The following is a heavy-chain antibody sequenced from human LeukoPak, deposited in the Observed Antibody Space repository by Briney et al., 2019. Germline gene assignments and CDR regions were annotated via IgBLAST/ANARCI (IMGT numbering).Heavy chain of an antibody. CDR2: VYGSGTT. CDR3: ARGRIAAAGTRRWFDP. V-gene: IGHV4-59*11. J-gene: IGHJ5*02. Sequence: SETLSLTCTVSGASMSDHYWSWIRQSPVKGLEWIGYVYGSGTTNYNPSLNGRVTISVDRSKNQFSLKLSSVTAADTAVYYCARGRIAAAGTRRWFDPWGQGTLVTVSS. CDR1: GASMSDHY. D-gene: IGHD6-13*01.